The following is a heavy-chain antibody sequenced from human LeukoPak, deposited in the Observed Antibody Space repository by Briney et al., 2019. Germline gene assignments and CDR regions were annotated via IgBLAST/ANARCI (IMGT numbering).Heavy chain of an antibody. V-gene: IGHV4-30-2*01. CDR2: IYHSGST. CDR3: ARGPANWFDP. CDR1: GGSISSGGYS. Sequence: SETLSLTCAVSGGSISSGGYSWSWIRQPPGKGLEWIGYIYHSGSTYYNPSLKSQVTISVDRSKNQFSLKLSSVTAADTAVYYCARGPANWFDPWGQGTLVTVSS. J-gene: IGHJ5*02.